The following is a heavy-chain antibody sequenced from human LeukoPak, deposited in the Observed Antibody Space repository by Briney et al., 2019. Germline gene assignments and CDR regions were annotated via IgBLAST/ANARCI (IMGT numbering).Heavy chain of an antibody. CDR1: GYTFTAYY. D-gene: IGHD4-17*01. V-gene: IGHV1-2*02. CDR2: ISPYTGGT. Sequence: ASVTVSCKASGYTFTAYYIHWVRQAPGQGLEWMGWISPYTGGTNYAQKFQGRVTMTRNTSISTAYMELSSLRSEDTAVYYCARSGVYGDYVRVDAFDIWGQGTMVTVSS. J-gene: IGHJ3*02. CDR3: ARSGVYGDYVRVDAFDI.